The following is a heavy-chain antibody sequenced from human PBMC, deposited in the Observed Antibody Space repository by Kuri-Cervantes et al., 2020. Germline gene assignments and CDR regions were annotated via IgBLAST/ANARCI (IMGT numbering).Heavy chain of an antibody. CDR2: IVVGNGNT. D-gene: IGHD2-15*01. Sequence: SVKVSCKASGFTFTSSAVQWVRQARGQRLEWIGWIVVGNGNTNYAQKLQGRVTMTTDTSTSTAYMELRSLRSDDTAVYYCARAGVNTPAAKGPFDPWGQGTLVTVSS. J-gene: IGHJ5*02. V-gene: IGHV1-58*01. CDR3: ARAGVNTPAAKGPFDP. CDR1: GFTFTSSA.